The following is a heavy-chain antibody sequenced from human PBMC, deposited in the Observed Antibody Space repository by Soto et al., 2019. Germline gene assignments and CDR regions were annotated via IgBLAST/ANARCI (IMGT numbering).Heavy chain of an antibody. Sequence: QLQLQESGPGLVKPSETLSLTCTVSGGSISSSSYYWGWIRQPPGKGLEGIGSIYYSGSTYYNPSLKSRVTISVDTSKTQFSLKLSSVSAADAAGYDCARRVIGYFDYWGQGTLVTVSS. CDR3: ARRVIGYFDY. CDR1: GGSISSSSYY. CDR2: IYYSGST. J-gene: IGHJ4*02. V-gene: IGHV4-39*01. D-gene: IGHD2-21*01.